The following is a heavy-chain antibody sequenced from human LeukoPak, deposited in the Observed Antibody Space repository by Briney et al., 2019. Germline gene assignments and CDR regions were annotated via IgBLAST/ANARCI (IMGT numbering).Heavy chain of an antibody. D-gene: IGHD1-26*01. CDR3: XXXLTVVGAKYYFDY. CDR1: GFTFGDCG. Sequence: PGRSLRLSCTTTGFTFGDCGMTWVRQAPGKGLEWVGFIRSRLYGGTTEYAASVKDRFTVSRDNSKSIAYLQMNNVNTEDKAGYFXXXXLTVVGAKYYFDYWGQGTLVTVSS. CDR2: IRSRLYGGTT. V-gene: IGHV3-49*04. J-gene: IGHJ4*02.